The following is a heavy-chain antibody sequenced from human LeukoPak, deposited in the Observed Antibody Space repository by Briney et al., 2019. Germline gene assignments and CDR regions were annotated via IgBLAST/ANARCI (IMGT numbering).Heavy chain of an antibody. Sequence: SETLSLTCAVYGGSFSGYYWSWIRQPPGKGLEWIGEINHSGSTNYNPSLKSRVTISVDTSKNQFSLKLSSVTDADTAVYYCARDAYGSGSVPFVYWGQGTLVTVSS. V-gene: IGHV4-34*01. CDR3: ARDAYGSGSVPFVY. J-gene: IGHJ4*02. D-gene: IGHD3-10*01. CDR2: INHSGST. CDR1: GGSFSGYY.